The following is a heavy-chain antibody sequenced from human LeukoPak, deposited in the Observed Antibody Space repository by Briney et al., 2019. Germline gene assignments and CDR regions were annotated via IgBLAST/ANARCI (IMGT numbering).Heavy chain of an antibody. D-gene: IGHD5-12*01. CDR3: AKGMGYDYTTYYFDF. CDR1: GFTFDDYA. J-gene: IGHJ4*02. Sequence: GGSLRLSCAASGFTFDDYAMDWVRQAPGKGLEWVSGISWNSGNIGYADSVKGRFSISRDNSKNSLYLQMNSLRDEDTAFYYCAKGMGYDYTTYYFDFWGQGTLVTVSS. CDR2: ISWNSGNI. V-gene: IGHV3-9*01.